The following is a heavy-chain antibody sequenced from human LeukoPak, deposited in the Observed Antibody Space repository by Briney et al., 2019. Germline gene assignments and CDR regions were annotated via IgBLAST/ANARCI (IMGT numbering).Heavy chain of an antibody. V-gene: IGHV3-23*01. J-gene: IGHJ4*02. CDR3: AKGRCSGPGCDSFDY. D-gene: IGHD5-12*01. CDR1: GFTFSSYA. Sequence: GGSLRLSCAASGFTFSSYAMAWVRQAPGKGLECVSIISDDSSFTYYLDSVKGRSTIFRDSSKNTLYLHMNSLKAEDTAVYYCAKGRCSGPGCDSFDYWGQGTLVTVSS. CDR2: ISDDSSFT.